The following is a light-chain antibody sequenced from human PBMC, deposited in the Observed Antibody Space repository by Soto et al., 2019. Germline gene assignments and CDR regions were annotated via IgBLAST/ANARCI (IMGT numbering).Light chain of an antibody. CDR2: GAS. CDR3: LQYHNWPS. Sequence: EIVVTQSPDTVSVSPGERATLSCRASQSVSSNLAWYQQKPGQAPRLLIYGASTRATGIPARFSGSGSGTEFTLTISSLQSEDFAVYYCLQYHNWPSFGQGTKVEIK. V-gene: IGKV3-15*01. CDR1: QSVSSN. J-gene: IGKJ1*01.